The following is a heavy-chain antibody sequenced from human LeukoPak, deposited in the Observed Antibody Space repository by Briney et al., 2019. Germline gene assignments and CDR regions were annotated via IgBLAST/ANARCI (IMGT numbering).Heavy chain of an antibody. Sequence: SETLSLTCAVYGGSFSGYYWSWIRQPPGMGLEWIGSIYYRGSTYYNPSLKSRVTVSIDTSKNQFSVRLSSVTAADTAIYYCAREDTSMDDAFDIWGQGTAVTVSS. D-gene: IGHD5-18*01. V-gene: IGHV4-34*01. CDR1: GGSFSGYY. CDR3: AREDTSMDDAFDI. J-gene: IGHJ3*02. CDR2: IYYRGST.